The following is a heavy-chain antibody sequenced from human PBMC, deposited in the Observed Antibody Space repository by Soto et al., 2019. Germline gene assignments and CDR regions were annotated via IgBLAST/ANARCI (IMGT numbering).Heavy chain of an antibody. CDR1: GGSISSSSYY. CDR3: AGGHDYDFWSGYYLS. J-gene: IGHJ4*02. D-gene: IGHD3-3*01. Sequence: PSDTLSLTCTVSGGSISSSSYYWGWIRQPPGKGLEWIGSIYDSGSTYYNSSLKSRVTISVDTSKNQFSLKLSSVTAADTAVYYCAGGHDYDFWSGYYLSWGQGTLVTVSS. CDR2: IYDSGST. V-gene: IGHV4-39*01.